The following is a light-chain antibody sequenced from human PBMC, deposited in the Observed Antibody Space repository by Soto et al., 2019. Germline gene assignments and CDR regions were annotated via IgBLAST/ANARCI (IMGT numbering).Light chain of an antibody. J-gene: IGLJ3*02. V-gene: IGLV1-47*01. Sequence: QSVLTQPPSASGTPGQRVTISCSGSTSNIGSNSVYWYQQLPGTAPKLLIYKSNQRPSGVPDRFSGSKSGTSASLAISGLRAEDEADYYCAAWDGSLSGRVFGGGTQLTVL. CDR3: AAWDGSLSGRV. CDR2: KSN. CDR1: TSNIGSNS.